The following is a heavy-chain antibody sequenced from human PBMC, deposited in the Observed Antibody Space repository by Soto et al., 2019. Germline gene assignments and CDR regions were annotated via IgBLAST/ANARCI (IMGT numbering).Heavy chain of an antibody. D-gene: IGHD3-16*01. J-gene: IGHJ6*02. V-gene: IGHV3-30-3*01. CDR2: ISYDGDNK. CDR3: AKDDSAGGSYFYGMDV. CDR1: GFTFSHYA. Sequence: QVQLVESGEGVVQPGRSLRLSCVASGFTFSHYAIHWVRQAPGKGLEWVAVISYDGDNKYYADSVKGRFTISRDNTKDTLNLQMNSLRTEDTAVYYCAKDDSAGGSYFYGMDVWGQGTTVTVSS.